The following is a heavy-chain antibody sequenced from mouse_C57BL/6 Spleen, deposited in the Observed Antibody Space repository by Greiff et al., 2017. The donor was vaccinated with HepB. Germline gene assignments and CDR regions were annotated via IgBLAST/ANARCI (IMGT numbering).Heavy chain of an antibody. CDR2: IYPGDGDT. CDR3: HEGWFAY. Sequence: VQLQESGPELVKPGASVKISCKASGYAFSSSWMNWVKQRPGKGLEWIGRIYPGDGDTNYNGKFKGKATLTADKSSSTAYMQLSSLTSEDSAVYFCHEGWFAYWGQGTLVTVSA. J-gene: IGHJ3*01. V-gene: IGHV1-82*01. CDR1: GYAFSSSW.